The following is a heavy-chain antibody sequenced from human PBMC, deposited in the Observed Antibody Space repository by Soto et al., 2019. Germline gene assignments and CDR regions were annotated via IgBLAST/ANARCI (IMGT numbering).Heavy chain of an antibody. CDR3: ARGPGYYDSSGYFTFDP. D-gene: IGHD3-22*01. V-gene: IGHV4-34*01. Sequence: PSETLSLTCAVYGGSFSGYYWSWIRQPPGKGLEWIGEINHSGSTNYNPSLKSRVTISVDTSKNQFSLKLSSVTAADTAVYYCARGPGYYDSSGYFTFDPWGQGTLVTVSS. CDR1: GGSFSGYY. J-gene: IGHJ5*02. CDR2: INHSGST.